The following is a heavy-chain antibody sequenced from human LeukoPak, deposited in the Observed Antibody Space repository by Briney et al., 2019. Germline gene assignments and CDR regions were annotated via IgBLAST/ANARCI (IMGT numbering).Heavy chain of an antibody. CDR2: INHSGTT. CDR3: ARRGMMYSYDSSGYPH. CDR1: GESFSGYY. D-gene: IGHD3-22*01. V-gene: IGHV4-34*01. J-gene: IGHJ4*02. Sequence: SETLSLTCAVYGESFSGYYWSWMRQPPGKGLEWIGDINHSGTTNYNPSLKSRLTISVDTSKNQFPLKLSSVTAADTAVYYCARRGMMYSYDSSGYPHWGQGTLVSVSS.